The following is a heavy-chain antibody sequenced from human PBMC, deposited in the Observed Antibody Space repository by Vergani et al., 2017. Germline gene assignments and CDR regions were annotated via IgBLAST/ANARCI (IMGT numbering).Heavy chain of an antibody. CDR3: VRGRGLCGGGRGYAEGWDY. Sequence: QVQLVESGGGVVQPGTSLRLSCVVSGFALNRHAMYWVRQAPGKGLEWVVGISFDGTNEYYPDLVQSRFTISRDIAKNTLYLQLRSLRLEDTGVYHCVRGRGLCGGGRGYAEGWDYWGQGTPVTVSS. D-gene: IGHD6-25*01. V-gene: IGHV3-30-3*01. J-gene: IGHJ4*02. CDR2: ISFDGTNE. CDR1: GFALNRHA.